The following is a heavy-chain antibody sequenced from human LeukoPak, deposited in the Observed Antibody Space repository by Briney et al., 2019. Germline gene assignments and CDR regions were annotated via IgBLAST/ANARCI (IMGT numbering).Heavy chain of an antibody. Sequence: SETLSLTCTVSGGSISSYYWSWIRQPAGKGLEWIGRIYTSGSTNYNPSLKSRVTMSVDTSKNQFSLKLSSVTAADTAVYYCARAGRIAARPRYYYYMDVWGKGTTVTVSS. J-gene: IGHJ6*03. CDR3: ARAGRIAARPRYYYYMDV. D-gene: IGHD6-6*01. CDR2: IYTSGST. V-gene: IGHV4-4*07. CDR1: GGSISSYY.